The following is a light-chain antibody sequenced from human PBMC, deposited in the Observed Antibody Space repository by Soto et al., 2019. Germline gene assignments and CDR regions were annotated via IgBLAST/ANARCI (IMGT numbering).Light chain of an antibody. V-gene: IGKV3-15*01. Sequence: EIVMTQSPATLSVSPGERATLSCRASQSVSSNLAWYQQKPGQAPRLLIYGTSTRATGIPARFSGSGSGTEFTLTISSLQSEDLAVYYCHQYNSWPPWTFGQGTKVEIK. CDR1: QSVSSN. CDR3: HQYNSWPPWT. CDR2: GTS. J-gene: IGKJ1*01.